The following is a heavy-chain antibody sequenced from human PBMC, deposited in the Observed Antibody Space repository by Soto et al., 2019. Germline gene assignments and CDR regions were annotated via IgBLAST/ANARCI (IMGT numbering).Heavy chain of an antibody. Sequence: GSLRLSCAASGFTFSSYAMSWVRQAPGKGLEWVSAISGSGGSTYYADSVKGRFTISRDNSKNTLYLQMNSLRAEDTAVYYCAKDSDYDFWSGYYRLPRLNWFDPWGQGTLVTVSS. J-gene: IGHJ5*02. CDR3: AKDSDYDFWSGYYRLPRLNWFDP. V-gene: IGHV3-23*01. D-gene: IGHD3-3*01. CDR2: ISGSGGST. CDR1: GFTFSSYA.